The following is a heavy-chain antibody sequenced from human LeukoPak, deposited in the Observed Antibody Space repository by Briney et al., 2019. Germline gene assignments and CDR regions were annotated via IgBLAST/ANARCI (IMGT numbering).Heavy chain of an antibody. CDR2: IYYSGST. J-gene: IGHJ6*02. V-gene: IGHV4-59*01. D-gene: IGHD3-22*01. Sequence: SETLSLTCTVSGGSISSYYWSWIRQPPGKGLEWIGYIYYSGSTNYNPSLKSRVTISVDTSKNQFSLKLSSVTAADTAVYYCASSAHYDSSGYYYARDYGMDVWGQGPTVTVSS. CDR3: ASSAHYDSSGYYYARDYGMDV. CDR1: GGSISSYY.